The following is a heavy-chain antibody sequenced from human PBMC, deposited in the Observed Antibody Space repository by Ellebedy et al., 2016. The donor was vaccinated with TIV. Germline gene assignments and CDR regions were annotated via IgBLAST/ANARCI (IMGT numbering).Heavy chain of an antibody. J-gene: IGHJ4*02. V-gene: IGHV3-30*04. CDR2: ISYDGSNK. Sequence: GGSLRLXCAASGFTFSSYAMHWVRQAPGKGLEWVAVISYDGSNKYYADSVKGRFTISRDNSKNTLYLQMNSLRAEDTAVYYCAKELDYWGQGTLVTVSS. CDR3: AKELDY. CDR1: GFTFSSYA.